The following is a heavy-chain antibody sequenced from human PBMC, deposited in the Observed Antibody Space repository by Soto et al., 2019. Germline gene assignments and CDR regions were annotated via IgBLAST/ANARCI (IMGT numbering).Heavy chain of an antibody. J-gene: IGHJ4*02. CDR2: ISGSGGST. D-gene: IGHD6-19*01. CDR3: AKDIVAVAGTSDY. V-gene: IGHV3-23*01. Sequence: GGSLRLSCAASGFTFDDYAMHWVRQAPGKSLEWVSAISGSGGSTYYADSVKGRFTISRDNSKNTLYLQMNSLRAEDTAVYYCAKDIVAVAGTSDYWGQGTLVTVSS. CDR1: GFTFDDYA.